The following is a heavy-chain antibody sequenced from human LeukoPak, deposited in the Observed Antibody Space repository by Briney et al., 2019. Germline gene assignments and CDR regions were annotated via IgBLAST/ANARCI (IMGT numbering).Heavy chain of an antibody. CDR3: ARDPTYYDRSGYDY. D-gene: IGHD3-22*01. Sequence: PGGSLRLSCAASQFTFSSHWMSWFRQAPGKGLEWVANINHDGSEKYYVDSVKGRFTISRDNTKSSLFLQMNTLRPEDTAVYYCARDPTYYDRSGYDYWGQGTVVTVSS. J-gene: IGHJ4*02. V-gene: IGHV3-7*01. CDR2: INHDGSEK. CDR1: QFTFSSHW.